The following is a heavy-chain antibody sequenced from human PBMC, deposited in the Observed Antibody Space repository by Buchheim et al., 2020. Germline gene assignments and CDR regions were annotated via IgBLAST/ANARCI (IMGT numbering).Heavy chain of an antibody. D-gene: IGHD3-3*01. V-gene: IGHV3-30*03. CDR1: GFTFSSYG. CDR2: ISYDGSNK. CDR3: ARDVGPNYDFWSGYSGGWFDP. Sequence: QVQLVESGGGVVQPGRSLRLSCAASGFTFSSYGMHWVRQAPGKGLEWVAVISYDGSNKYYADSVKGRFTISRDNSKNTLYLQMNSLRAEDTAVYYCARDVGPNYDFWSGYSGGWFDPWGQGTL. J-gene: IGHJ5*02.